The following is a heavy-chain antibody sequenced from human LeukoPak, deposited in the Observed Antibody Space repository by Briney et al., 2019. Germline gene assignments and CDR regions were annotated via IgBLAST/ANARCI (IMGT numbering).Heavy chain of an antibody. V-gene: IGHV1-18*01. CDR3: AGGLFYVWGSYRPNAPPSDP. Sequence: ASVKVSCKASGYTFTSYGFSWVRQAPGQGLEWMGWINAYNGNTKYTQMFQGRVTMTTDTFTSTAYMELRSLRSDDTAVYYCAGGLFYVWGSYRPNAPPSDPWGQGTLVTVSS. CDR2: INAYNGNT. D-gene: IGHD3-16*02. J-gene: IGHJ5*02. CDR1: GYTFTSYG.